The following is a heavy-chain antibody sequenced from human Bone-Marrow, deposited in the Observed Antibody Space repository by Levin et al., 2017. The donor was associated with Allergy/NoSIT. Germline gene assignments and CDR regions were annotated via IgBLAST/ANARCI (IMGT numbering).Heavy chain of an antibody. J-gene: IGHJ4*02. V-gene: IGHV2-5*02. CDR1: GFSLSTSGVG. CDR3: AHMSYHTSGYPFDY. Sequence: ASGPTLVKPTQTLTLTCSFSGFSLSTSGVGVGWIRQPPGKALEWLALIFWDDDQRHSPSLKSRLTITKDTSKNQVVLTMTNMDPVDTATYYCAHMSYHTSGYPFDYWGQGTLVTVSS. D-gene: IGHD3-3*01. CDR2: IFWDDDQ.